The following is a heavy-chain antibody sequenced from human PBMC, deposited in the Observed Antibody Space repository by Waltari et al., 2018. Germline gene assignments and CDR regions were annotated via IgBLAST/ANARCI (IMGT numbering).Heavy chain of an antibody. CDR1: GGSFSGYY. Sequence: QVQLQQWGAGLLKPSETLSLTCAVYGGSFSGYYWSWIRQPPGKGLEWIGEINHSGSTNSNPSLKSRVTISVDTSKNQFSLKLSSVTAADTAVYYCARATITMIVVAMFDYWGQGTLVTVSS. CDR3: ARATITMIVVAMFDY. CDR2: INHSGST. J-gene: IGHJ4*02. D-gene: IGHD3-22*01. V-gene: IGHV4-34*01.